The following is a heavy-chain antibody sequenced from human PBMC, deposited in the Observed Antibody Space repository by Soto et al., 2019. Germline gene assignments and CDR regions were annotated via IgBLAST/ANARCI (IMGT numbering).Heavy chain of an antibody. CDR3: AREYSYGRKTHAFDI. D-gene: IGHD5-18*01. CDR1: GGTFSSYA. J-gene: IGHJ3*02. CDR2: IIPIFGTA. Sequence: SVKVSCKASGGTFSSYAISWVRQAPGQGLEWMGGIIPIFGTANYAQKFQGRVTITADKSTSTAYMELSSLRSEDTAVYYCAREYSYGRKTHAFDIWGQGTMVPVSS. V-gene: IGHV1-69*06.